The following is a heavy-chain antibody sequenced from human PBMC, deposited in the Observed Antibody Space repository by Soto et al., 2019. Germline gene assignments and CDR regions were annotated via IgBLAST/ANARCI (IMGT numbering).Heavy chain of an antibody. CDR3: AHNDGYYGSGSYDYYYGMDV. J-gene: IGHJ6*02. CDR2: IYYSGRT. CDR1: GGSISSSSYY. Sequence: QLQLQESGPGLVKPSETLSLTCTVSGGSISSSSYYWGWIRQPPGKGLEWIGSIYYSGRTYYNPSLKSRVTISVDTSKNQFSLKLSSVTAADTAVYYCAHNDGYYGSGSYDYYYGMDVWGQGTTVTVSS. D-gene: IGHD3-10*01. V-gene: IGHV4-39*01.